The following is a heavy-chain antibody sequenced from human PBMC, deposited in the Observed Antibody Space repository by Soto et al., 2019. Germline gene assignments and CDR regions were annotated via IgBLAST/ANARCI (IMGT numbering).Heavy chain of an antibody. Sequence: EVQLVESGGGLVQPGRSLRLSCAASGFTFDDYAMHWVRQAPGKGLEWVSGISWNSGSIGYADSVKGCFSISRDNAKNSLYLRMKTLRAEDTALYYCATALTNMITFGSSTWGQGTLVTVSS. V-gene: IGHV3-9*01. J-gene: IGHJ5*02. D-gene: IGHD3-16*01. CDR1: GFTFDDYA. CDR2: ISWNSGSI. CDR3: ATALTNMITFGSST.